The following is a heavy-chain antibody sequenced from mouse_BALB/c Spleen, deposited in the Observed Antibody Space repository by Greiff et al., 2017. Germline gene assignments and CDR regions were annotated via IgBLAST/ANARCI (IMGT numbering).Heavy chain of an antibody. D-gene: IGHD4-1*01. CDR1: GFTFSSFG. V-gene: IGHV5-17*02. Sequence: EVNVVESGGGLVQPGGSRKLSCAASGFTFSSFGMHWVRQAPEKGLEWVAYISSGSSTIYYADTVKGRFTISRDNPKNTLFLQMTSLRSEDTAMYYCAKLGDFDYWGQGTTLTVSS. CDR2: ISSGSSTI. J-gene: IGHJ2*01. CDR3: AKLGDFDY.